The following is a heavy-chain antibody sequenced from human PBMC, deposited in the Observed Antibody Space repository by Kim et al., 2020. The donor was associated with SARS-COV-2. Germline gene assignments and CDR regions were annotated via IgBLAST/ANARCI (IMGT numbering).Heavy chain of an antibody. V-gene: IGHV1-69*01. CDR3: ARDRQQLVKGGFDY. Sequence: AQKFQGRGTITADESTSTAYMELSSLRSEDTAVYYCARDRQQLVKGGFDYWGQGTLVTVSS. D-gene: IGHD6-13*01. J-gene: IGHJ4*02.